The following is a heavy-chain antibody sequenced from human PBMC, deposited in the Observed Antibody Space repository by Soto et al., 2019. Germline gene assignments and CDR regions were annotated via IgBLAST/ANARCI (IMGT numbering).Heavy chain of an antibody. CDR3: ARASFVYDYIHPFDY. V-gene: IGHV4-59*08. CDR2: IYYSGST. J-gene: IGHJ4*02. D-gene: IGHD3-16*01. Sequence: SETLSLTCTVSGGSISSYYWSWIRQPPGKGLEWIGYIYYSGSTNYNPSLKSRVTISVDTSKNQFSLKLSSVTAADTAVYYCARASFVYDYIHPFDYWGQGTLVTVSS. CDR1: GGSISSYY.